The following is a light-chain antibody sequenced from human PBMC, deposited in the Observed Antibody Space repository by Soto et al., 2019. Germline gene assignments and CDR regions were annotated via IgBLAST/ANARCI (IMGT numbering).Light chain of an antibody. Sequence: EKVMTQSPATLSLSPGERATLSCRASESVSSDLAWYQQKPGQAPRLLIYGASTRATGIPARFSGSGSGTDFTLVISRLEPEDFAVYYCQQYGISSWTFGQGTKVDIK. CDR1: ESVSSD. CDR3: QQYGISSWT. CDR2: GAS. V-gene: IGKV3-15*01. J-gene: IGKJ1*01.